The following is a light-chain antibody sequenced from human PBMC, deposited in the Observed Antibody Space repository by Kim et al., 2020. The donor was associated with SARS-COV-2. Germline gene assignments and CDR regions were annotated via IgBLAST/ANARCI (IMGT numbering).Light chain of an antibody. CDR1: QSVSRN. CDR3: QQYNNWPPMYT. J-gene: IGKJ2*01. V-gene: IGKV3-15*01. Sequence: PGERATVSCRASQSVSRNLAWYQQKPGQAPRLLIYGASTRATGIPARFSGSGSGTEFTLTISSLQSEDFAVYYCQQYNNWPPMYTFGQGTKLEI. CDR2: GAS.